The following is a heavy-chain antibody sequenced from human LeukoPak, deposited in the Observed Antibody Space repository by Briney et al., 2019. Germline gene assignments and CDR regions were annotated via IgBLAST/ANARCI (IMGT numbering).Heavy chain of an antibody. CDR1: GYTFTSYG. Sequence: ASVKVSCKASGYTFTSYGISWVRQAPGQGLEWMGWISAYNGNIKYAQKLQGRVTMTRDMSTSTVYMELSSLRSEDTAVYYCARIACGGDCYSSGEIDYWGQGTLVTVSS. D-gene: IGHD2-21*02. V-gene: IGHV1-18*01. CDR2: ISAYNGNI. CDR3: ARIACGGDCYSSGEIDY. J-gene: IGHJ4*02.